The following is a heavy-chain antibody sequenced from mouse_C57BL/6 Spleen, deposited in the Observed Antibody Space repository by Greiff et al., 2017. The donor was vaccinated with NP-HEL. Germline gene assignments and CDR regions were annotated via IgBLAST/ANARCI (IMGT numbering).Heavy chain of an antibody. D-gene: IGHD2-3*01. CDR2: IDPSDSYT. J-gene: IGHJ3*01. CDR1: GYTFTSYW. CDR3: WLLFFAY. Sequence: VQLQQPGAELVKPGASVKLSCKASGYTFTSYWMQWVNQRPGQGLEWIGEIDPSDSYTNYHQKVKGKVTLTVDTSSITAYMQLSSLTAEDSAVYDCWLLFFAYWGQGTLVTVSA. V-gene: IGHV1-50*01.